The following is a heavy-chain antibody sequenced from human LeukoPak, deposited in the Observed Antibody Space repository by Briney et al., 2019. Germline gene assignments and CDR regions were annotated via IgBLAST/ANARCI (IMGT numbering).Heavy chain of an antibody. CDR2: ISDNSYWN. CDR1: GFTFSSYS. V-gene: IGHV3-21*05. D-gene: IGHD2-2*01. Sequence: GGSLRLSCAASGFTFSSYSMNWVRQAPGKGLEWVSYISDNSYWNYYADSVEGRFFISRDNAKNSLYLQMNSLRAEDTAVYYCANHLACGSTSCPPFDDWGQGTLVTVSS. CDR3: ANHLACGSTSCPPFDD. J-gene: IGHJ4*02.